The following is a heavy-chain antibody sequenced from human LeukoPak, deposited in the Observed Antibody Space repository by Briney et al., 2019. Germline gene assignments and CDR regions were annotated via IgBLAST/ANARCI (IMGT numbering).Heavy chain of an antibody. CDR2: IIPIFGTA. Sequence: SVKVSCKASGYTFTSYGISWVRQAPGQGLEWMGGIIPIFGTANYAQKFQGRVTITADESTSTAYMELSSLRSEDTAVYYCARGYGSGSYFSPFDYWGQGTLVTVSS. J-gene: IGHJ4*02. V-gene: IGHV1-69*13. D-gene: IGHD3-10*01. CDR3: ARGYGSGSYFSPFDY. CDR1: GYTFTSYG.